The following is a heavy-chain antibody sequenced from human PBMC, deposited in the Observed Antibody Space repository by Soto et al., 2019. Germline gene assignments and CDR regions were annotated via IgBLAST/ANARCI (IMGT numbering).Heavy chain of an antibody. J-gene: IGHJ5*02. Sequence: TLSLTCTVSGGSISSGGYYWSWIRQHQGKGLEWIGYIYYSGSTYYNPSLKSRVTISVDTSKNQFSLKLSSVTAADTAVYYCARGGEYYDFWSGYYGNNWFDPWGQGTLVTVSS. V-gene: IGHV4-31*03. D-gene: IGHD3-3*01. CDR2: IYYSGST. CDR1: GGSISSGGYY. CDR3: ARGGEYYDFWSGYYGNNWFDP.